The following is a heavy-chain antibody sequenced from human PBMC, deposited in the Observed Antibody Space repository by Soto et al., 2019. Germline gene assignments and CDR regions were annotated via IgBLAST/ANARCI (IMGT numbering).Heavy chain of an antibody. CDR2: VHHSGST. Sequence: SETLSLTCAVSGGSITSSNWWSGVRQSPGKGLEWIGEVHHSGSTNYNPSLKSRVTISVDKSKNQFSLTLSSVTAADTAVYYCASRILYPLRGAFDMWGQGTMVTVSS. D-gene: IGHD2-8*01. CDR3: ASRILYPLRGAFDM. J-gene: IGHJ3*02. V-gene: IGHV4-4*02. CDR1: GGSITSSNW.